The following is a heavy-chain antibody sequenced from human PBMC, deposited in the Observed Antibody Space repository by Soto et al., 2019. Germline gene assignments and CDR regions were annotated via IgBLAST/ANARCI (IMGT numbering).Heavy chain of an antibody. D-gene: IGHD1-1*01. CDR2: ISAHNGNT. J-gene: IGHJ4*02. V-gene: IGHV1-18*01. CDR3: ARGRYGDY. CDR1: GYAFPTYG. Sequence: QVHLVQSGAEVKKPGASVKVSCQASGYAFPTYGITWVRQAPGQGLEWMGWISAHNGNTNYAQKLQGRVTVTRDTSTRAAYMELRSLRSDDTAVYYCARGRYGDYWGQGALVTVSS.